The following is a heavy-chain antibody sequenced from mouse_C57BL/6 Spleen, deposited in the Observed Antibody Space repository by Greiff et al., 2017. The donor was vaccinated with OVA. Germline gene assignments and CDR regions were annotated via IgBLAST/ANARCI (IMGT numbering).Heavy chain of an antibody. D-gene: IGHD1-1*01. Sequence: VQLQQSGAELVRPGASVTLSCKASGYTFTDYEMHWVKQTPVHGLEWIGAIDPETGGTAYNQKFKGKAILTADKSSSTAYMELRSLTSEDSAVYYCTRGDYYGSSWGQGTTLTVSS. CDR2: IDPETGGT. CDR1: GYTFTDYE. CDR3: TRGDYYGSS. V-gene: IGHV1-15*01. J-gene: IGHJ2*01.